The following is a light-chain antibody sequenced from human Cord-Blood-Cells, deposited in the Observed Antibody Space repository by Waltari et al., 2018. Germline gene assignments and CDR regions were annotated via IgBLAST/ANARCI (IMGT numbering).Light chain of an antibody. J-gene: IGLJ3*02. CDR1: SSAVGRYHV. Sequence: QSALTQPPSVSRYPGQSLTISCTGTSSAVGRYHVVCWYQQHPGKAPKLMIYEGSKRPSGVSNRFSGSKSGNTASLTISGLQAEDEADYYCCSYAGSRVFGGGTKLTVL. CDR2: EGS. V-gene: IGLV2-23*01. CDR3: CSYAGSRV.